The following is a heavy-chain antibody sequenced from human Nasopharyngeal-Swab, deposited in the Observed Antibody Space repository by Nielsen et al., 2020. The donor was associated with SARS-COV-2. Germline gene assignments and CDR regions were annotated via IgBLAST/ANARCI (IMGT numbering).Heavy chain of an antibody. V-gene: IGHV3-21*01. CDR3: ARPYDSSGNEYFHH. CDR1: GFTFSNYI. Sequence: GGSLRLSCTDSGFTFSNYIMNWVRQAPGKGLEWVSSISESSTYIYYADSVRGRFTISRDNAKNSLYLQMNSLRADDTAVYYCARPYDSSGNEYFHHWGQGTLVTVSS. D-gene: IGHD3-22*01. CDR2: ISESSTYI. J-gene: IGHJ1*01.